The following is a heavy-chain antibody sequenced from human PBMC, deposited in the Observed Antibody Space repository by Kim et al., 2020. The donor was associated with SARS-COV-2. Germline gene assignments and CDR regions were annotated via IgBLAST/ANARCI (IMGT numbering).Heavy chain of an antibody. V-gene: IGHV4-61*02. Sequence: SETLSLTCTVSGGSISSGSYYWSWIRQPAGKGLEWIGRIYTSGSTNYNPSLKSRVTISVDTSKNQFSLKLSSVTAADTAVYYCARAPLDTYTTYYYYYGMDVWGQGTTVTVSS. CDR1: GGSISSGSYY. CDR3: ARAPLDTYTTYYYYYGMDV. D-gene: IGHD2-2*02. CDR2: IYTSGST. J-gene: IGHJ6*02.